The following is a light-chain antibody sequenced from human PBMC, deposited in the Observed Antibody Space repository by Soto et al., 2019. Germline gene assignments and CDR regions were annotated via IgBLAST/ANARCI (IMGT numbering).Light chain of an antibody. CDR3: QQRSEWPIT. CDR2: DAS. CDR1: QSVSSSY. Sequence: EIVLTQSPGTLSLSPGERATLSFRASQSVSSSYLAWYQQKPGQAPRLFIYDASNSATGIPARFSGSGSGTDFTLTIGSLEPEDFAVYYCQQRSEWPITFGQGTRLEIK. J-gene: IGKJ5*01. V-gene: IGKV3D-20*02.